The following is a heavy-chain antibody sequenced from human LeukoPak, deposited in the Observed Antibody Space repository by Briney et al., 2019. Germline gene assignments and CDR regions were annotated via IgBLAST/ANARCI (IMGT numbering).Heavy chain of an antibody. Sequence: GGSLRLSCAASGFTFDDFAMHWARHARGKGLECVSRINPDGSTTPYADSVKGRSTISRDNANRILSLHINSLRVEDSAIYYCARGGKLEPTALASWAQGSLVGVSS. D-gene: IGHD2-21*02. CDR1: GFTFDDFA. J-gene: IGHJ5*02. CDR3: ARGGKLEPTALAS. CDR2: INPDGSTT. V-gene: IGHV3-74*01.